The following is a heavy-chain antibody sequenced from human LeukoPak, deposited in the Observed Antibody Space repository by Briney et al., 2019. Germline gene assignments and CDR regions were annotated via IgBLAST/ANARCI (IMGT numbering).Heavy chain of an antibody. J-gene: IGHJ3*02. Sequence: SETLSLTCTVSGGSISSYYWSWIRQPPGKGLEWIGYIYYSGSTNYNPSLKSRVTISVDTSKNQFSLKLSSVTAADTAVYYCARRVYSSSRYGLRRDAFDIWGQGTMVTVSS. CDR3: ARRVYSSSRYGLRRDAFDI. D-gene: IGHD6-13*01. CDR2: IYYSGST. CDR1: GGSISSYY. V-gene: IGHV4-59*01.